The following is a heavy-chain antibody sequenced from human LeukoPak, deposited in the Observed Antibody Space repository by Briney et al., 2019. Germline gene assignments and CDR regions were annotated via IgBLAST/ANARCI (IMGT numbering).Heavy chain of an antibody. CDR2: IYYTGAT. CDR1: GGSIKSNGYY. J-gene: IGHJ5*02. CDR3: VSHTTTTNWFDP. Sequence: PSETLSLTCNVSGGSIKSNGYYWDWIRQPPGKGLEWIGNIYYTGATHYNPSLRSRVTMSLDTSKNHFSLKLSSVTAEDTTIYYCVSHTTTTNWFDPWGQGTLVTVSS. V-gene: IGHV4-39*02. D-gene: IGHD1-26*01.